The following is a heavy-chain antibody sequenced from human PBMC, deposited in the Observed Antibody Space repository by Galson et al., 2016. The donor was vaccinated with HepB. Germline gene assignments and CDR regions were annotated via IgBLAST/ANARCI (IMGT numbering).Heavy chain of an antibody. J-gene: IGHJ6*02. D-gene: IGHD3-9*01. CDR1: GFSFNSYG. V-gene: IGHV3-33*05. Sequence: SLRLSCATSGFSFNSYGMYWVRQAPGKGLEWVAVILFDGSNEDYEGSVKGRFTISRDKSMNTLYLQMNNLRVDDTAVYFCARRYGWVGDYYTMDVWGQGTTVIVSS. CDR3: ARRYGWVGDYYTMDV. CDR2: ILFDGSNE.